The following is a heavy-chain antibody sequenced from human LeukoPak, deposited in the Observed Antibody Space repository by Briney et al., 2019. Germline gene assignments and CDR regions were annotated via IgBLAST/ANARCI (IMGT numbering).Heavy chain of an antibody. CDR3: ARVLPHSDPLDY. CDR2: ISRSGTTI. V-gene: IGHV3-48*03. J-gene: IGHJ4*02. CDR1: GFTFSSCE. Sequence: PGGSLRLSCAASGFTFSSCEMNWVRQAPGRGLEWVSFISRSGTTIYYADSVKGRFTISRDNAKNSLYLQMNSLRAEDTAVYYCARVLPHSDPLDYWGQGTLVTVSS. D-gene: IGHD2-15*01.